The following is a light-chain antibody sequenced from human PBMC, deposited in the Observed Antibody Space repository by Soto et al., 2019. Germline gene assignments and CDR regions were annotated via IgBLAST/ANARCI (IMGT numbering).Light chain of an antibody. V-gene: IGKV3-15*01. Sequence: EIVLTQSPGTLSLSPGERATLSCRASQSVSSSYLAWYQQKPGQAPSLLIYGAFTRATGVPARFSGSGSGTEFTLTISGLQSEDFGLYYCQQYNNWQTFGQGTKV. CDR2: GAF. J-gene: IGKJ1*01. CDR3: QQYNNWQT. CDR1: QSVSSSY.